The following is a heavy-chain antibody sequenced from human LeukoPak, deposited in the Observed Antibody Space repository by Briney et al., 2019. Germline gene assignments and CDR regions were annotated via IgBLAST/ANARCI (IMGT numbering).Heavy chain of an antibody. J-gene: IGHJ4*02. Sequence: ASVKVSCKASGYIFTTLDINWVRQGTGQGLEWLGWMNPNSGHTGFAQKFQGRLTLTRNTSISTAYMELTSLRSEDTAVYYCARAGYCSSTSCYIISPFWDFDYWGQGTLVTVSS. D-gene: IGHD2-2*02. CDR1: GYIFTTLD. CDR2: MNPNSGHT. CDR3: ARAGYCSSTSCYIISPFWDFDY. V-gene: IGHV1-8*03.